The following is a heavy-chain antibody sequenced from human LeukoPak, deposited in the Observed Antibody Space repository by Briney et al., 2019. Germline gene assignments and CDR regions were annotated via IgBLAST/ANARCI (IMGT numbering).Heavy chain of an antibody. CDR1: GFTFSSYT. D-gene: IGHD3-10*01. CDR2: ISGPGGGT. V-gene: IGHV3-23*01. Sequence: GGSLRLSCAASGFTFSSYTMSWVRQAPGKGLEWVSGISGPGGGTYYADFVKGRFTVSRDNAKNTLYLQMSSLRAEDTAMYFCARVGGRGSIGGDCWGQGTLVTVSS. CDR3: ARVGGRGSIGGDC. J-gene: IGHJ4*02.